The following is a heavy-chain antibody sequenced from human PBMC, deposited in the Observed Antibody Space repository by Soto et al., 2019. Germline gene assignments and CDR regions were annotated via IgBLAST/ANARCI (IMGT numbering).Heavy chain of an antibody. D-gene: IGHD6-13*01. Sequence: GGSLRLSCAASGFTFSSYGMHWVRQAPGKGLEWVAVIWYDGSNKYYADSVKGRFTISRDNSKNTLYLQMNSLRAEDTAVYYCARARGAAAGIYYYYGMDVWGQGTTVTVSS. CDR1: GFTFSSYG. CDR2: IWYDGSNK. J-gene: IGHJ6*02. V-gene: IGHV3-33*01. CDR3: ARARGAAAGIYYYYGMDV.